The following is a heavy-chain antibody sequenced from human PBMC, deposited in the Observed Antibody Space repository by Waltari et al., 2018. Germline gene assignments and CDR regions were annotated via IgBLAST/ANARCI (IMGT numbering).Heavy chain of an antibody. J-gene: IGHJ3*02. V-gene: IGHV1-69*01. CDR3: ARESHYYDSSGYYFRDAFDI. CDR1: GGTFSSYA. Sequence: QVQLVQSGAEVKKPGSSVKVSCKASGGTFSSYAISWVRQAPGQGLEWMGGIIPIFGPANYAQKFQGRVTITADESTSTAYMELSSLRSEDTAVYYCARESHYYDSSGYYFRDAFDIWGQGTMVTVSS. CDR2: IIPIFGPA. D-gene: IGHD3-22*01.